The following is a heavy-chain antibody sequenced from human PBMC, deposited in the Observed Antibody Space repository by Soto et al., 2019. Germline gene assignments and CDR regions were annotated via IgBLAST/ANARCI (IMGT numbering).Heavy chain of an antibody. V-gene: IGHV3-21*01. D-gene: IGHD3-10*01. CDR1: GFTFSSYS. Sequence: GGSLRLSCAASGFTFSSYSMNWVRQAPGKGLEWVSSISSSSSYIYYADSVKGRFTISRDNAKNSLYLQMNSLRAEDTAVYYCARDPQYYYGSGSYYKPYYYYGMDVWGQGTTVTVSS. CDR2: ISSSSSYI. J-gene: IGHJ6*02. CDR3: ARDPQYYYGSGSYYKPYYYYGMDV.